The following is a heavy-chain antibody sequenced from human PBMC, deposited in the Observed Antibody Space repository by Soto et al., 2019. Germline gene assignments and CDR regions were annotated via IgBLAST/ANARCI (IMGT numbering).Heavy chain of an antibody. Sequence: PGGSLRLSCAASGFTFSSYAMSWVRQAPGKGLEWVSGISGSGSDTSYADSVKGRFTISRDNSKNTLYLQMNSLRAEDTAVYYCTIVVVPAAMVDYWGQGTLVTVSS. CDR3: TIVVVPAAMVDY. CDR2: ISGSGSDT. D-gene: IGHD2-2*01. CDR1: GFTFSSYA. V-gene: IGHV3-23*01. J-gene: IGHJ4*02.